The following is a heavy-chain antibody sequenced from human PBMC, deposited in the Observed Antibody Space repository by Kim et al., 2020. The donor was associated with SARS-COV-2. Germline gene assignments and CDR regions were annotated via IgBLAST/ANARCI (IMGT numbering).Heavy chain of an antibody. CDR3: ARAPGQWLAGGDYWFDP. CDR1: GGSISSGGYY. CDR2: IYYSGST. D-gene: IGHD6-19*01. Sequence: SETLSLTCTVSGGSISSGGYYWSWIRQHPGKGLEWIGYIYYSGSTYYNPSLKSRVTISVDTSKNQFSLKLSSVTAADTAVYYCARAPGQWLAGGDYWFDPWGQGTQVTVSS. J-gene: IGHJ5*02. V-gene: IGHV4-31*03.